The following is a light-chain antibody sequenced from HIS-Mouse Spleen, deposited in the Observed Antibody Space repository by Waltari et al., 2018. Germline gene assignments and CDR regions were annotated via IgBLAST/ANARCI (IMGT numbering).Light chain of an antibody. CDR1: SSDVGGYNY. Sequence: QSALTQPASVSGSPGQSITISCTETSSDVGGYNYVSWYQQHPGKAPKLMIYDVSNRPSGVSNRFSGSKSGNTASLTISGLQAEDEADYYCSSYTSSSTLDVFGGGTKLTVL. J-gene: IGLJ2*01. V-gene: IGLV2-14*03. CDR2: DVS. CDR3: SSYTSSSTLDV.